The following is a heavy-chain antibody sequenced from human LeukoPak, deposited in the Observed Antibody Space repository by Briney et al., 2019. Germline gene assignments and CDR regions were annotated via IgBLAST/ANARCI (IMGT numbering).Heavy chain of an antibody. CDR2: ISGSGGST. CDR3: AKFRATTGGFYSDS. V-gene: IGHV3-23*01. CDR1: GFTFSSYA. Sequence: GGSLRLSGGASGFTFSSYALSWVRQAPGKGLEWVSRISGSGGSTYYADSVKGRFTVSRDNSKNTLYLQMNSLRADDTAVYYCAKFRATTGGFYSDSWGQGTLVTVSS. J-gene: IGHJ4*02. D-gene: IGHD1-1*01.